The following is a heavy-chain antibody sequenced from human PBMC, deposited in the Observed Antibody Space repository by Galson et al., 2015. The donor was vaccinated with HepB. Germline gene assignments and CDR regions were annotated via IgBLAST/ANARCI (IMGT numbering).Heavy chain of an antibody. CDR3: AREGCSSTSCYKVYYYYYMDV. CDR1: GGSISSGSYY. V-gene: IGHV4-61*02. J-gene: IGHJ6*03. CDR2: IYTSGST. Sequence: TLSLTCTVSGGSISSGSYYWSWIRQPAGKGLEWIGRIYTSGSTNYNPSLKSRVTMSVDTSKNQFSLKLSSVTAADTAVYYCAREGCSSTSCYKVYYYYYMDVWGKGTTVTVSS. D-gene: IGHD2-2*02.